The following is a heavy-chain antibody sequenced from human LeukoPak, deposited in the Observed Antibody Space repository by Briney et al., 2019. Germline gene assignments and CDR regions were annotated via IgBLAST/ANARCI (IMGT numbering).Heavy chain of an antibody. CDR1: GGSISSIVYY. V-gene: IGHV4-39*01. Sequence: PSETLSLTCSVSGGSISSIVYYWGWIRQPPGKGLEWIGTIYYSGSTYYNLSLKSRVTISVDTSRKQFSLKLSSVTAADTAVYFCARGRAACYGMDVWGQGTTVTVSS. CDR2: IYYSGST. D-gene: IGHD6-25*01. CDR3: ARGRAACYGMDV. J-gene: IGHJ6*02.